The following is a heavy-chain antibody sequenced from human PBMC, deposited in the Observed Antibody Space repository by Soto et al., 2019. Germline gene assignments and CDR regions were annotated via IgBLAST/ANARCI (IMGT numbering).Heavy chain of an antibody. V-gene: IGHV2-5*01. CDR2: IYWNDDK. J-gene: IGHJ4*02. CDR3: ARSNNYGLFDY. Sequence: GRTRVNPRHPLTLTCPFSGFSLSTSGVGVGWIRQPPGKALEWLALIYWNDDKRYSPSLKSRLTITKDTSKNQVVLTMTNMDPVDTATYYCARSNNYGLFDYWGQGTLVTVSS. D-gene: IGHD4-17*01. CDR1: GFSLSTSGVG.